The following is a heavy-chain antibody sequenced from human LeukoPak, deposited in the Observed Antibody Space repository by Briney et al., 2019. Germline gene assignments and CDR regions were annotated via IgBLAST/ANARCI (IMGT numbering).Heavy chain of an antibody. CDR2: INSDGSST. J-gene: IGHJ4*02. Sequence: GGSLRLSCAASGFTFSSYWMHWVRQAPGKGLVWVSRINSDGSSTSYADSVKGRFTISRDNAKNTPYLQMNSLRAEDTAVYYCATVNRGYCSGGSCYYFDYWGQGTLVTVSS. CDR3: ATVNRGYCSGGSCYYFDY. V-gene: IGHV3-74*01. D-gene: IGHD2-15*01. CDR1: GFTFSSYW.